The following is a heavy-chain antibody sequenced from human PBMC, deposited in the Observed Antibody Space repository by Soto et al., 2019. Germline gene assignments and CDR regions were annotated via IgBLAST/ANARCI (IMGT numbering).Heavy chain of an antibody. J-gene: IGHJ3*02. V-gene: IGHV1-18*01. D-gene: IGHD2-2*03. CDR1: RYTFTSYG. Sequence: ASAKVSCKASRYTFTSYGISWVRQAPGQELEWMGWISAYNGNTNYAQKLQGRVTMTTDTSTSTAYMELRSRRSDDTAVYYCLSHRVDIVVVPAADDAFDISGHGTMVTVSS. CDR3: LSHRVDIVVVPAADDAFDI. CDR2: ISAYNGNT.